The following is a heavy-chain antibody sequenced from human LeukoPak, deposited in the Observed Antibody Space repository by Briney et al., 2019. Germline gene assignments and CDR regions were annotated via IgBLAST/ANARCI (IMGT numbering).Heavy chain of an antibody. J-gene: IGHJ4*02. CDR3: ARDLSSSNTIFDY. Sequence: GASVKVACKASGGTFSSYAISSVRLAPGQGLEWMGRSIPILGIANYAQKFQGRVTITADKSTSTAYMELSSLRSEDTAVYYCARDLSSSNTIFDYWGQGTLVTVSS. V-gene: IGHV1-69*04. D-gene: IGHD6-6*01. CDR1: GGTFSSYA. CDR2: SIPILGIA.